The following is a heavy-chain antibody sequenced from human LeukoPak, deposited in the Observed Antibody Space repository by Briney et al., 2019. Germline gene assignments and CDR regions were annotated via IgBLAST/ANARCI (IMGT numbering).Heavy chain of an antibody. CDR1: GVAVSGYW. CDR3: ARDPKYGDLDY. CDR2: INSDGSST. V-gene: IGHV3-74*01. D-gene: IGHD4-17*01. Sequence: GGSLRLSCAAFGVAVSGYWMNWVRQAPWEGLVWVARINSDGSSTSHADSVKGRFTISRDNAKNTLYLQMNSLRVDDTAVYYCARDPKYGDLDYWGLGTLVTVSS. J-gene: IGHJ4*02.